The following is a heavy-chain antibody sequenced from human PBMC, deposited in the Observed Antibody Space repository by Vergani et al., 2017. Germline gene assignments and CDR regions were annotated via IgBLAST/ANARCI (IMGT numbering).Heavy chain of an antibody. D-gene: IGHD5-24*01. Sequence: QVQLVESGGGLVKPGGSLRLSCAASGFSFSDHYMTWIRQAPGRGLEWVSYISNSGNTIEYADSVKGRFSIPRDNAKSSSFLQMDSLRAEDTTVYYCARDHRDYNNYPGTFDIRGQGSMVTVSS. CDR2: ISNSGNTI. V-gene: IGHV3-11*01. J-gene: IGHJ3*02. CDR1: GFSFSDHY. CDR3: ARDHRDYNNYPGTFDI.